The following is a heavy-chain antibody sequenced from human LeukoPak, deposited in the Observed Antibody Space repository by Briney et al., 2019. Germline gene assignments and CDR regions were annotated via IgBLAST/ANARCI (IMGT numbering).Heavy chain of an antibody. CDR2: ISGSGGST. V-gene: IGHV3-23*01. Sequence: GGSLRLSCAASGFTFSSYAMSWVRQAPGKGLEWVSAISGSGGSTYYADSVKGRFTISRDNSKNTLYLQMNSLRAEDTAVYYCAKDKREYYYGSSGYCFDYWGQGTLVTVSS. CDR1: GFTFSSYA. D-gene: IGHD3-22*01. CDR3: AKDKREYYYGSSGYCFDY. J-gene: IGHJ4*02.